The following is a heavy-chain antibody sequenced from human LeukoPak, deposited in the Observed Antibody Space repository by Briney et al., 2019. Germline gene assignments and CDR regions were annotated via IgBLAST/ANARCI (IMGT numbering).Heavy chain of an antibody. V-gene: IGHV4-4*07. CDR2: VYSSGVS. Sequence: SETLSLTCTVSGGSITGYYWNWIRQPAGQGLEWLGRVYSSGVSNYNPSLTSRVTMSVDTSKNQFPLKLTSLTAADTAVYYCAREEFLHEIDSSGYFVYWGQGTLVTVSS. CDR1: GGSITGYY. J-gene: IGHJ4*02. CDR3: AREEFLHEIDSSGYFVY. D-gene: IGHD3-22*01.